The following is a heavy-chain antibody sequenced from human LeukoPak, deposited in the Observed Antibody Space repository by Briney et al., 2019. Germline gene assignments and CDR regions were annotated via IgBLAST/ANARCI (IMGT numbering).Heavy chain of an antibody. D-gene: IGHD6-13*01. CDR1: GFTLDDYG. Sequence: GRSLRLSCEASGFTLDDYGMRWVRQAPGKGLEWVSTISWNSASVGYVDSVKGRFTISRDNAKKTLYLQMNSLRPEDTALYYCAKDYGYSSSWYDYWGQGTLVTVSS. CDR3: AKDYGYSSSWYDY. J-gene: IGHJ4*02. V-gene: IGHV3-9*01. CDR2: ISWNSASV.